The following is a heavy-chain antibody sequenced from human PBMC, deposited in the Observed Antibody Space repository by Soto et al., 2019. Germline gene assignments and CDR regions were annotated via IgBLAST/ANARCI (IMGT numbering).Heavy chain of an antibody. CDR2: ISGSGGST. J-gene: IGHJ4*02. CDR1: GFTFSSYA. Sequence: GGSLRLSCAASGFTFSSYAMSWVRQAPGKGLEWVSAISGSGGSTYYADSVKGRFTIPRDNSKNTLYLQMNSLRAEDTAVYYCATLFMVRGVPGYWGQGTLVTVSS. V-gene: IGHV3-23*01. D-gene: IGHD3-10*01. CDR3: ATLFMVRGVPGY.